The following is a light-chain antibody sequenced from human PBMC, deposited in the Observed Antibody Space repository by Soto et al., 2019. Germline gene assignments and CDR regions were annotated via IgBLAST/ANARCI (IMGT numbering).Light chain of an antibody. Sequence: QSVLTQPPSVSGAPGQRVTISCTGSSSNIGAGYDVHWYQQLPGTAPKLLIFGHSNRPSGVPDRFSGSKSGTSASLAITGLQAEDEADYYCQSYDGSLGVFGTGTKLTV. CDR2: GHS. V-gene: IGLV1-40*01. CDR3: QSYDGSLGV. J-gene: IGLJ1*01. CDR1: SSNIGAGYD.